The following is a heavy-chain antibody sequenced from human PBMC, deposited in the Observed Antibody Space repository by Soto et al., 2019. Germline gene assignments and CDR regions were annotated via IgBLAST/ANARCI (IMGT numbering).Heavy chain of an antibody. Sequence: SGPTLVNPTQTLTLTCTFSGFSLSTSGVGVGWIRQPPGEALEWLAFIYWDDDKRYSPALKSRLTITKDTSKNQVVLTMTNMDPMDTATYYCTHDAPEIAAADTFDYWGQGTLVTVSS. CDR2: IYWDDDK. J-gene: IGHJ4*02. V-gene: IGHV2-5*02. CDR3: THDAPEIAAADTFDY. CDR1: GFSLSTSGVG. D-gene: IGHD6-13*01.